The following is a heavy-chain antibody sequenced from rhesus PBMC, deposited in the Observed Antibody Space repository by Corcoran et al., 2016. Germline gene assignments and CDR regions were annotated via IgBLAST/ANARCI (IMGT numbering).Heavy chain of an antibody. V-gene: IGHV5-20*01. CDR2: IDPSDSDN. Sequence: EVQLVQSGAEVKRPGESLKISCKTSGYSFTSYWISWLSQMPGKGLEWMGAIDPSDSDNRYNPSFQGQVTISADKSISTAYLQWSRLKASNTATYYCAKGTVLDVWGPGVLVTVSS. D-gene: IGHD2-21*01. J-gene: IGHJ5-1*01. CDR1: GYSFTSYW. CDR3: AKGTVLDV.